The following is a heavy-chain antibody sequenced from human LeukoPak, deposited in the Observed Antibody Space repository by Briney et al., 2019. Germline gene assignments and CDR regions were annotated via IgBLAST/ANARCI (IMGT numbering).Heavy chain of an antibody. V-gene: IGHV3-15*01. D-gene: IGHD6-13*01. CDR3: TTDFRRYSSSWSY. J-gene: IGHJ4*02. Sequence: GGSLRLSCAASGFTFSNAWMSWVRQAPGKGLEWVDRIKSKTDGGTTDYAAPVKGRFTISRDDSKNTLYLQMNSLKTEDTAVYYCTTDFRRYSSSWSYWGQGTLVTVSS. CDR1: GFTFSNAW. CDR2: IKSKTDGGTT.